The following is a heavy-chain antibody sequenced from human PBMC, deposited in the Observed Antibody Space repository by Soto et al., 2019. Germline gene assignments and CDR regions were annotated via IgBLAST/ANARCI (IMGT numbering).Heavy chain of an antibody. CDR1: GFTFSSYA. Sequence: GGSLRLSCAASGFTFSSYAMSWVRQAPGKGLEWVSAISGSGGSTYYADSVKGRFTISRDNSKNTLYLQMNSLRAEDTAVYYCAKDIESRSSYYGMDVWGQGTTVTVSS. CDR2: ISGSGGST. CDR3: AKDIESRSSYYGMDV. V-gene: IGHV3-23*01. J-gene: IGHJ6*02. D-gene: IGHD1-26*01.